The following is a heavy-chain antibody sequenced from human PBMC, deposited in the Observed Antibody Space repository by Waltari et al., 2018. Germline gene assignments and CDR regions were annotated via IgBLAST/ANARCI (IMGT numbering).Heavy chain of an antibody. D-gene: IGHD4-17*01. CDR3: ARVWGVTTSDF. Sequence: EVQLVESGGGLVQPGGSLRLSCAASGFILCDYGMNWVRQAPGKGLEWLSFISSSGPTIHYADSVKGRFTVSRDNTKNSLSLQMNSLRAEDTAVYYCARVWGVTTSDFWGQGTLVTVSS. J-gene: IGHJ4*02. CDR1: GFILCDYG. CDR2: ISSSGPTI. V-gene: IGHV3-48*03.